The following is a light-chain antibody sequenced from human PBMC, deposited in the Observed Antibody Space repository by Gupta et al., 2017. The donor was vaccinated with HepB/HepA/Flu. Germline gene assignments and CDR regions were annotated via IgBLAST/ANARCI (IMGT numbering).Light chain of an antibody. CDR1: QSFNNNY. CDR2: GAS. V-gene: IGKV3-20*01. J-gene: IGKJ2*01. Sequence: NVLTHSPGTLSLSPGERVTLSCRTSQSFNNNYLAWYQQKPGQAPRLLICGASTRDTGISDRFSGSGSGTDVALTISRREPEDFARYYCQQYGSSPLYTFGQGTKLEIK. CDR3: QQYGSSPLYT.